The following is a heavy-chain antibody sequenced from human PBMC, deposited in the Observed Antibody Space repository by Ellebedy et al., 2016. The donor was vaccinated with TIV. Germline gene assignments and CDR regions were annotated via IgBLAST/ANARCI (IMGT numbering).Heavy chain of an antibody. J-gene: IGHJ6*02. V-gene: IGHV3-11*01. D-gene: IGHD6-6*01. CDR3: ASVGIAARL. CDR2: ISSSGSTI. CDR1: GFTFSDYY. Sequence: GESLKISXAASGFTFSDYYMSWIRQAPGKGLEWVSYISSSGSTIYYADSVKGRFTISRDNAKNSLYLQMNSLRAEGTAVYYCASVGIAARLWGQGTTVTVSS.